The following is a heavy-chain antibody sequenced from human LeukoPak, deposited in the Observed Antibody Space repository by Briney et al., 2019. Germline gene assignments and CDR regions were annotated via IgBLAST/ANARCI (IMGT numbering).Heavy chain of an antibody. CDR3: ARLEDIVAGIDY. D-gene: IGHD5-12*01. CDR1: GYSFSNYW. CDR2: IYPGDSDT. V-gene: IGHV5-51*01. Sequence: GESLKISCKGSGYSFSNYWIGWVRQMPGKGLDWMGIIYPGDSDTRYSPSFQGQVAISADKSISTAYLQWSSLRASDTAMYYCARLEDIVAGIDYWGQGTLVTVSS. J-gene: IGHJ4*02.